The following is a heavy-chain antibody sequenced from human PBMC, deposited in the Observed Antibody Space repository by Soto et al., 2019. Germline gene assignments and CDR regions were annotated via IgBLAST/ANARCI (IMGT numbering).Heavy chain of an antibody. CDR1: GFSFGSYW. D-gene: IGHD3-3*01. CDR3: ARDVGPVTIFGEALSGYFDF. V-gene: IGHV3-7*03. J-gene: IGHJ4*02. Sequence: XGSLRLSCSVSGFSFGSYWMSWVRQAPGKGLEWLASIKDDGSERYYLDSVKGRFTISRDNAKDSLSLQMNSLRGEDTAFYYCARDVGPVTIFGEALSGYFDFWGQGTLVTVSS. CDR2: IKDDGSER.